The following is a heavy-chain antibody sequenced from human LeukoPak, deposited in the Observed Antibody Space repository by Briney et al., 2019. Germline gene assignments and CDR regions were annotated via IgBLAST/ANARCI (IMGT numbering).Heavy chain of an antibody. CDR3: AGLGITMIGGV. J-gene: IGHJ6*04. D-gene: IGHD3-10*02. V-gene: IGHV3-48*01. CDR2: ISSSSSTI. CDR1: GFTFSSYS. Sequence: GGSLRLSCAASGFTFSSYSMNWVRQAPGKGLEGVSYISSSSSTIYYADSVKGRFTISRDNAKNSLYLQMNSLRAEDTAVYYCAGLGITMIGGVWGKGTTVTISS.